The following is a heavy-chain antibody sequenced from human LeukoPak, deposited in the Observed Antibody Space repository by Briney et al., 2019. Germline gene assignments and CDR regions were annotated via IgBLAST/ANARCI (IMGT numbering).Heavy chain of an antibody. J-gene: IGHJ4*02. D-gene: IGHD3-16*01. V-gene: IGHV3-7*03. CDR2: INQDGSEK. CDR1: GFTFSDYY. Sequence: GGSLRLSCAASGFTFSDYYMSWIRQAPGKGLEWVANINQDGSEKYYVDSVRGRFTISRDNAKNSLYLQMNSLRAEDTAVYYCARAPYGDNGYTAEVADYWGQGTLVTVSS. CDR3: ARAPYGDNGYTAEVADY.